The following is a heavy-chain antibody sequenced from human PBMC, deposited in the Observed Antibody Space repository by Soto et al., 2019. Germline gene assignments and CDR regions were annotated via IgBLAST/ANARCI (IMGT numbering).Heavy chain of an antibody. CDR2: ISYDGSNK. Sequence: PGGSLRLSCAASGFTFSSYAMHWVRQAPGKGLEWVAVISYDGSNKYYADSVKGRFTISRDNSKNTLYPQMNSLRAEDTAVYYCAREREGILMAMDVWGQGTTVTVSS. CDR1: GFTFSSYA. CDR3: AREREGILMAMDV. V-gene: IGHV3-30-3*01. D-gene: IGHD6-13*01. J-gene: IGHJ6*02.